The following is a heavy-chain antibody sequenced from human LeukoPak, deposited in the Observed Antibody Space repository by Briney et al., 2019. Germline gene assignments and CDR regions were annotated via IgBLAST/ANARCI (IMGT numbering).Heavy chain of an antibody. CDR2: VKSKSDGGTT. V-gene: IGHV3-15*01. J-gene: IGHJ4*02. CDR1: GFTFSNAW. CDR3: TTGRGYYYGVDY. D-gene: IGHD5-18*01. Sequence: GGSLRLSCAASGFTFSNAWMTWVRQVPGKGLEWVGAVKSKSDGGTTDSAAPVKGRFTISRDDSENMVYLQMNSLKTEDTALYDCTTGRGYYYGVDYWGQGTLVTVSS.